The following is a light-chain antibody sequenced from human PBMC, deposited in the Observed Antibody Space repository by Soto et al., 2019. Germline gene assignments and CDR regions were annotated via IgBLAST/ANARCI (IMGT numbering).Light chain of an antibody. Sequence: QSALTQPASVSGSPGQSITISCTGTSSDVGGYNYVSWYQQHPGKAPKLMIYDVSNRPSGVSNRFSVSKSGNTASLTISGLQAEDEADYSCSSYTSSSTLVVFGGGTKLTVL. J-gene: IGLJ2*01. CDR1: SSDVGGYNY. CDR2: DVS. CDR3: SSYTSSSTLVV. V-gene: IGLV2-14*01.